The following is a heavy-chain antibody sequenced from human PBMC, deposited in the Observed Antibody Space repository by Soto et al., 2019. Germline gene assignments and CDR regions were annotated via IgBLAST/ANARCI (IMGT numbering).Heavy chain of an antibody. D-gene: IGHD1-26*01. CDR1: VYRYTSYC. CDR3: VRRAEGSPGDGYYYVALDV. Sequence: VASLTVSCELCVYRYTSYCLACVPQRPGRRLEWMGIINPADSETNYSPSFQGQVTISAERSTSTALLQWSSLKASDTAMYYCVRRAEGSPGDGYYYVALDVWGQGTTVTISS. V-gene: IGHV5-51*01. CDR2: INPADSET. J-gene: IGHJ6*01.